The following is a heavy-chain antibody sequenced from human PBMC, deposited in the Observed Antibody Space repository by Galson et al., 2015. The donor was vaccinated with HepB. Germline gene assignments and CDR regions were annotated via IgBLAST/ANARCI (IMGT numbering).Heavy chain of an antibody. CDR3: ARDDYAQPLGAFDI. CDR2: IIPILGIA. J-gene: IGHJ3*02. Sequence: SVKVSCKASGGTFSSYAISWVRQAPGQGLEWMGGIIPILGIANYAQKFQGRVTITADKSTSTAYMELSSLRSEDTAVYYCARDDYAQPLGAFDIWGQGTMVTVSS. D-gene: IGHD2-2*01. V-gene: IGHV1-69*10. CDR1: GGTFSSYA.